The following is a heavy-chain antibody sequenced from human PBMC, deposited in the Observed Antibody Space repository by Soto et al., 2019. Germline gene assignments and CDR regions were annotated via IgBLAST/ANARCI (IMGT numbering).Heavy chain of an antibody. CDR3: AKDFEGLAKILDH. V-gene: IGHV3-30*18. CDR2: VIYDGSVT. CDR1: GFTFSTHA. D-gene: IGHD3-9*01. Sequence: QVQLVESGGGVVQPGASLRLSCEASGFTFSTHAMHWVRQAPGRGLEWVAVVIYDGSVTYYAASVKGRFIVSRDNSKNTVYLQMNSLRVEDTAVYYCAKDFEGLAKILDHWCQGTLVTVSS. J-gene: IGHJ4*02.